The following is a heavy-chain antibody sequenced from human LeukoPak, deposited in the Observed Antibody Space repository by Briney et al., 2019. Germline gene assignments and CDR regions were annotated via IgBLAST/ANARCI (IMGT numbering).Heavy chain of an antibody. V-gene: IGHV3-23*01. Sequence: GGSLRLSCAASGFTFSSYAMSCVRQTPGRGLEWVSAISGSGGSTYYADSVKDRFTISRGNSKNTLYLQMNSLRAEDTAVYYCASRSRDRAFDFWGQGTLVTVSS. J-gene: IGHJ4*02. CDR2: ISGSGGST. CDR3: ASRSRDRAFDF. CDR1: GFTFSSYA.